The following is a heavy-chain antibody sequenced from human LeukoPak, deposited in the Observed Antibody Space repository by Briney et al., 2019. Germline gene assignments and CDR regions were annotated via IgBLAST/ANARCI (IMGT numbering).Heavy chain of an antibody. D-gene: IGHD3-22*01. V-gene: IGHV4-4*07. CDR3: AKARSGYYFDY. J-gene: IGHJ4*02. CDR2: IYTRGST. Sequence: SETLSLTCTASGGSISSCYWSWIRQPAGKGLEWIGRIYTRGSTNYNPSLTSRVTMSVDTSKNQFSLKLSSVTAAGTAVYYCAKARSGYYFDYWGQGTLVTVSS. CDR1: GGSISSCY.